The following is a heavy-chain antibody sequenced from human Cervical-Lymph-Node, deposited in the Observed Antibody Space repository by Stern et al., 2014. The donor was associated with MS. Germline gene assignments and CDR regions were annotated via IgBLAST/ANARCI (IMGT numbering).Heavy chain of an antibody. CDR2: VSAHGGT. CDR1: KGSTSDSY. D-gene: IGHD1-1*01. V-gene: IGHV4-59*12. Sequence: QVQLQESGPGLVKPSETLSLICTVSKGSTSDSYWSWIRQPPGKGLEWIGYVSAHGGTKYNPSLKSRVTISLDTSESQSSLQLRSVTDADTAVYYCARDKVTKGTTWMTPYLFYGMDVWGQGTTVTVSS. J-gene: IGHJ6*02. CDR3: ARDKVTKGTTWMTPYLFYGMDV.